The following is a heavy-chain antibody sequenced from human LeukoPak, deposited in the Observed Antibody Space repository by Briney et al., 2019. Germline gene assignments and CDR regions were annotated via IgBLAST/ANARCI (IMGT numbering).Heavy chain of an antibody. Sequence: GGSLRLSCAASGFTFSSYSMNWVRQAPGKGLEWVSSISSSSSYIYYADSVKGRFTISRDNAKNSLYLQMNSLRAEDTAVYYCARDPRDTTQSDVWGKGTTVTVSS. V-gene: IGHV3-21*01. CDR3: ARDPRDTTQSDV. CDR2: ISSSSSYI. D-gene: IGHD4-17*01. CDR1: GFTFSSYS. J-gene: IGHJ6*04.